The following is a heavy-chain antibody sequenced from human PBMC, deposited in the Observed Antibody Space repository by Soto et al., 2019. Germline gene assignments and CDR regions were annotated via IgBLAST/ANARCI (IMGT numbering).Heavy chain of an antibody. CDR2: IYWDDDK. J-gene: IGHJ5*02. V-gene: IGHV2-5*02. CDR1: GFSLSTSGVG. CDR3: AHTDYGTSNNWFDP. Sequence: QITLMQSGPTLVKPTQTLTLTCTFSGFSLSTSGVGVGWIRQPPGKALEWLSVIYWDDDKRYSPSLKSRLTNXTXTTXHQVVLTMTNMDPVDTGTYYCAHTDYGTSNNWFDPWGQGTLVTVSS. D-gene: IGHD4-17*01.